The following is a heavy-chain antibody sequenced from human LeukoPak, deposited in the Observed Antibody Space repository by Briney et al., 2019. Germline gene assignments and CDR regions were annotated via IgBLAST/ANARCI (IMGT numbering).Heavy chain of an antibody. J-gene: IGHJ3*02. D-gene: IGHD2-21*01. CDR1: GYTFIGYY. CDR2: INPSSGTT. V-gene: IGHV1-2*02. CDR3: ARTYCGGDCYLNDAFDI. Sequence: GAPVKVSCKASGYTFIGYYMHWVRQAPGQGLEWMGWINPSSGTTSSPQKFRGRVTMTRDTSISTAYMELSRLRSDDTALYYCARTYCGGDCYLNDAFDIWGRGTLVTVSS.